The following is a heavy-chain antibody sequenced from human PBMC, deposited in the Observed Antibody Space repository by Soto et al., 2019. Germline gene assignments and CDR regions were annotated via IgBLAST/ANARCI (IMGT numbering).Heavy chain of an antibody. V-gene: IGHV3-33*07. J-gene: IGHJ6*03. CDR1: VFTFSRYA. Sequence: SLRLSCSTSVFTFSRYALYCVLPSPVKVVECVGLIWSDANNKYYADSLKGRFTISRDNSKNTLYLQMYSLRAEDTAVYYCARTPKGSYFYYYMDVWGIGTTVTVSS. CDR3: ARTPKGSYFYYYMDV. D-gene: IGHD2-21*01. CDR2: IWSDANNK.